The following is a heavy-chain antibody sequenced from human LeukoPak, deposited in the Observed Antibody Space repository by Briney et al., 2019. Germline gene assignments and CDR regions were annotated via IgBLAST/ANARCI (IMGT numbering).Heavy chain of an antibody. Sequence: PGGSLRLSCAASGFTFSSYAMSWVRQAPGKGLEWVSAISGSGGSTYYADSVKGRFTISRDNSKNTLYLQMNSLRAEDTAVYYCAKDKLFVVVVAATDDGDYWGQGTLVTVSS. CDR2: ISGSGGST. V-gene: IGHV3-23*01. J-gene: IGHJ4*02. CDR1: GFTFSSYA. CDR3: AKDKLFVVVVAATDDGDY. D-gene: IGHD2-15*01.